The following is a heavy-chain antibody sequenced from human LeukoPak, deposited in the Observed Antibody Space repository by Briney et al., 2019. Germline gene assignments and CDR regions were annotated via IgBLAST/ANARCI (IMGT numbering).Heavy chain of an antibody. CDR1: GGTFSSYA. J-gene: IGHJ4*02. CDR2: IIPIFGTA. D-gene: IGHD1-14*01. V-gene: IGHV1-69*13. Sequence: GASVKVSCKASGGTFSSYAISWVRQAPGQGLEWMGGIIPIFGTANYAQKFQGRVTITADESTSTAYMELSSLRAEDTAVYYCATGQTDSRYYFDSWGQGTLVTVSS. CDR3: ATGQTDSRYYFDS.